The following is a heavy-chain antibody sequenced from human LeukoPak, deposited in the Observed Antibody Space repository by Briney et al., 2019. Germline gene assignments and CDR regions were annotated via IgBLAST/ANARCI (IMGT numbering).Heavy chain of an antibody. D-gene: IGHD3-3*01. V-gene: IGHV4-39*01. CDR2: IYYSGST. Sequence: SETLSLTCTVSGGSISSSSYYWGWIRQPPGKGLEWIGSIYYSGSTYYNPSLKSRVTISVGTPKNQFSLKLSSVTAADTAVYYCASPYYDFWSGFVARLNNYYYYYMDVWGKGTTVTVSS. CDR1: GGSISSSSYY. J-gene: IGHJ6*03. CDR3: ASPYYDFWSGFVARLNNYYYYYMDV.